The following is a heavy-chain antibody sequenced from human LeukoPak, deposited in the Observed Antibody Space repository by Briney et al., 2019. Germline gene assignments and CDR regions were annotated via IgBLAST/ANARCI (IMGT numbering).Heavy chain of an antibody. V-gene: IGHV4-59*08. J-gene: IGHJ4*02. Sequence: PQTLSLTRTVSGDSLINFYWSWVWQPPGKRLERGGDIYYSGSTNYKPSLKSRVTISVDTSKNQFSLKRRSVTAAHTAVCYTVRLKLDVLTGYYEVLDYWGRETLVRVSS. D-gene: IGHD3-9*01. CDR3: VRLKLDVLTGYYEVLDY. CDR2: IYYSGST. CDR1: GDSLINFY.